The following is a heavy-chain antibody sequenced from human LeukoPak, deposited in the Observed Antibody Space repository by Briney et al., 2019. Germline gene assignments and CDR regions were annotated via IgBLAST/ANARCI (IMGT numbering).Heavy chain of an antibody. V-gene: IGHV1-2*02. Sequence: ASVNVSCKASGYTFTGYYMHWVRQAPGKGREWMGWINPNRGGTNYAQKFQGRVTMTRDTSISTAYMELSRLRSDDTAVYYCARREATSLGTFDYWGQGTLVTVSS. J-gene: IGHJ4*02. CDR2: INPNRGGT. CDR3: ARREATSLGTFDY. D-gene: IGHD3-16*01. CDR1: GYTFTGYY.